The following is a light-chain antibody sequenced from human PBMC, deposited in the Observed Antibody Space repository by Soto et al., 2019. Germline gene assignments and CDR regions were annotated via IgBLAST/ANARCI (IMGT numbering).Light chain of an antibody. CDR3: CSYTSSTSAV. V-gene: IGLV2-14*01. CDR2: EVS. Sequence: QSALTQPASVSGSPGQSITISCTGTSSDVGRYNYVSWFQQHPGKAPKLMIFEVSTRPSGVSNRFSGSKSGNTASLTISGIQLEDEADYYCCSYTSSTSAVFGGGTKLTVL. CDR1: SSDVGRYNY. J-gene: IGLJ2*01.